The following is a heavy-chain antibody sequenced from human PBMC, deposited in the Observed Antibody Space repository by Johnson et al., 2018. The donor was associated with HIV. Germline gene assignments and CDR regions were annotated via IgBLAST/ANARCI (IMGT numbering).Heavy chain of an antibody. Sequence: QVQLVESGGGVVQPGGSLRLSCAASGFTFADYGMHWVRQPPGKGLEWVAFIAHDESITNSADSVKGRFTMSRDNSKNTLYLQMNSLRAEDTAVYYCAKDMGAYQLLYAFDIWGQGTMVTVSS. D-gene: IGHD2-2*02. CDR2: IAHDESIT. J-gene: IGHJ3*02. V-gene: IGHV3-30*02. CDR1: GFTFADYG. CDR3: AKDMGAYQLLYAFDI.